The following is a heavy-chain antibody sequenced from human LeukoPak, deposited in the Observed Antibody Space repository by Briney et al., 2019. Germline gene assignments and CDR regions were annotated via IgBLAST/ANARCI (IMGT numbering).Heavy chain of an antibody. CDR1: GGSISSYY. D-gene: IGHD3-10*01. CDR3: ARGSGSGSYYNGFDY. J-gene: IGHJ4*02. V-gene: IGHV4-4*07. CDR2: TYTSGST. Sequence: SETLSLTCTVSGGSISSYYWSWIRQPAGKGLEWIGRTYTSGSTNYNPSLKSRVTISVDTSKNQFSLKLSSVTAADTAVYYCARGSGSGSYYNGFDYWGQGTLVTVSS.